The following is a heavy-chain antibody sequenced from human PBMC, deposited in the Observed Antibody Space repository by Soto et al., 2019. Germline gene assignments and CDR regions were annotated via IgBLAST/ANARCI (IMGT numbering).Heavy chain of an antibody. CDR3: ARGRSGEYSSSWYGGAHFDY. Sequence: SVKVSFKASGGTFSSYAISWVRQAPGQGLEWMGGIIPIFGTANYARKFQGRVTITADESTSTAYMELSSLRSEDTAVYYCARGRSGEYSSSWYGGAHFDYWGQGTLVTVSS. V-gene: IGHV1-69*13. D-gene: IGHD6-13*01. CDR2: IIPIFGTA. J-gene: IGHJ4*02. CDR1: GGTFSSYA.